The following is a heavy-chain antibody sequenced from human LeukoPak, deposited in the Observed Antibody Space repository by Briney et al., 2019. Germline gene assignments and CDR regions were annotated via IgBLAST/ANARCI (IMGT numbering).Heavy chain of an antibody. CDR2: NNYSGNT. V-gene: IGHV4-59*01. J-gene: IGHJ4*02. CDR1: GGSISGYH. CDR3: ARTSDYDTIGYYLDY. D-gene: IGHD3-22*01. Sequence: SETLSLTCTVSGGSISGYHWSWIRQSPGKGLEWIGYNNYSGNTRYKPSLRSRVTISVDTSKNQFSLNVNSVTAADTAVYYCARTSDYDTIGYYLDYWGQGVLATVSS.